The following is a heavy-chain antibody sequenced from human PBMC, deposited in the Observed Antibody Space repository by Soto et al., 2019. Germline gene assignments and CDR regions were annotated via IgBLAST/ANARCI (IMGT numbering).Heavy chain of an antibody. D-gene: IGHD3-9*01. CDR1: GGSISSSSYY. Sequence: QLQLQESGPGLVKPSETLSLTCTVSGGSISSSSYYWGWIRQPPGKGLEWIGSIYYSGSTYYNPSPRSRVTISVDTSKNQFSLTLSSVTAADTAVYYCGPDILTFDPWGQGTLVTVSS. CDR2: IYYSGST. J-gene: IGHJ5*02. V-gene: IGHV4-39*01. CDR3: GPDILTFDP.